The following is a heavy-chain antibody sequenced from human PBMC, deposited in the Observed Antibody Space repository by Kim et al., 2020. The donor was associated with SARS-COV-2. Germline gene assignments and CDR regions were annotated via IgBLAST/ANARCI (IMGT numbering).Heavy chain of an antibody. CDR3: ARGGFVAGYLDAFDI. V-gene: IGHV7-4-1*02. CDR1: GYTFTSYA. D-gene: IGHD6-19*01. CDR2: INTNTGNP. J-gene: IGHJ3*02. Sequence: ASVKVSCKASGYTFTSYAMNWVRQAPGQGLEWMGWINTNTGNPTYAQGFTGRFVFSLDTSVSTAYLQISSLKAEDTAVYYCARGGFVAGYLDAFDIWGQGTMVTVSS.